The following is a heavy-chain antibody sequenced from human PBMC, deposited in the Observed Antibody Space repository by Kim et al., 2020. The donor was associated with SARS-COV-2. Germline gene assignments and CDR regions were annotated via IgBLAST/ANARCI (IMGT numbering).Heavy chain of an antibody. CDR1: GFTFSSYD. V-gene: IGHV3-13*01. CDR3: ARGGRRSSGSPGNPYYYYGVGV. J-gene: IGHJ6*02. Sequence: GGSLRLSCAASGFTFSSYDMHWVRQATGKGLEWVSAIGTAGDTYYPGSVKGRFTISRENAKNSLYLQMNSMRAGDTAVYYCARGGRRSSGSPGNPYYYYGVGVWGQGTTVTVSS. CDR2: IGTAGDT. D-gene: IGHD6-19*01.